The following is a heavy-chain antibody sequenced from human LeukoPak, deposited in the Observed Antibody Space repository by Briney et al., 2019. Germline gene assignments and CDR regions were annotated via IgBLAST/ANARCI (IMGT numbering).Heavy chain of an antibody. Sequence: GGSLRLSCAASGFTFSSYSMNWVRQAPGKGLEWVSYISSSSSTIYYADSVKGRFTISRDNAKNSLYLQMNSLRAEDTAVYYCARVIAAAGMDWFDPWGQGTLVTVSS. J-gene: IGHJ5*02. D-gene: IGHD6-13*01. CDR1: GFTFSSYS. CDR3: ARVIAAAGMDWFDP. CDR2: ISSSSSTI. V-gene: IGHV3-48*01.